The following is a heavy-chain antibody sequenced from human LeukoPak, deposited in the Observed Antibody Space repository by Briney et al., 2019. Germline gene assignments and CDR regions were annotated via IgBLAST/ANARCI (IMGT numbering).Heavy chain of an antibody. CDR2: INHSGST. D-gene: IGHD3-22*01. CDR1: GGSFSGYY. J-gene: IGHJ3*02. V-gene: IGHV4-34*01. CDR3: ARRKRITMIVVVNADAFDI. Sequence: SETLSLTCAVYGGSFSGYYWSWIRQPPGKGLEWIGEINHSGSTNYNPSLKSRVTISVDTSKNQFSLKLSSVTAADTAVYYCARRKRITMIVVVNADAFDIWGQGTMVTVSS.